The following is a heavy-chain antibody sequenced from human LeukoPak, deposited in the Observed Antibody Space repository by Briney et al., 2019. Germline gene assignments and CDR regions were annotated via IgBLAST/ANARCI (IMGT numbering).Heavy chain of an antibody. CDR3: AKDDCYDSSGYYLGLHAFDI. V-gene: IGHV3-23*01. CDR1: GFTFSSYA. CDR2: ISGSGGST. J-gene: IGHJ3*02. D-gene: IGHD3-22*01. Sequence: PGGSLRLSCAASGFTFSSYAMSWVRQAPGKGLEWVSAISGSGGSTYYADSVKGRFTISRDNSKNTLYLQMNSLRAEDTAVYYCAKDDCYDSSGYYLGLHAFDIWGQGTMVTVSS.